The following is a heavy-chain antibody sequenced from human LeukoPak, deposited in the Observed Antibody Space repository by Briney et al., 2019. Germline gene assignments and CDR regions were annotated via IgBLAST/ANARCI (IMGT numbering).Heavy chain of an antibody. Sequence: SETLSPTCTVSGGSINSYYWSWIRQPAGKGLERIGRIYTSGSTNYNPSLKSRVTMSVDTSKNQFSLKLSSVTAADTAVYYCARSGSVYWYFDLWGRGTLVTVSS. CDR3: ARSGSVYWYFDL. CDR1: GGSINSYY. V-gene: IGHV4-4*07. D-gene: IGHD3-10*01. J-gene: IGHJ2*01. CDR2: IYTSGST.